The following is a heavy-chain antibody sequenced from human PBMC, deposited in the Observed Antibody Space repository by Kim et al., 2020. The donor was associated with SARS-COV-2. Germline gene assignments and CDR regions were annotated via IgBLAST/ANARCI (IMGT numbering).Heavy chain of an antibody. CDR2: IYYSGST. D-gene: IGHD2-21*02. J-gene: IGHJ4*02. Sequence: SETLSLTCTVSGGSISSSSYYWGWIRQPPGKGLEWIGSIYYSGSTYYNPSLKSRVTISVDTSKNQFSLKLSSVTAADTAVYYCARRADCGGDCYSGDFDYWGQGTLVTVSS. CDR1: GGSISSSSYY. V-gene: IGHV4-39*07. CDR3: ARRADCGGDCYSGDFDY.